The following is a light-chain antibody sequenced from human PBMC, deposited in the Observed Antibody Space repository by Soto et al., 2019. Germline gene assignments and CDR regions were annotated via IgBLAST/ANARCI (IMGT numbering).Light chain of an antibody. CDR2: KAS. Sequence: DIQMTQSPSTLSASVGDRVTFTCRASQNIVDWLAWYQQKPGKAPKLLIYKASNLESGVPSRFGGSGSGSEFTLTISNLQPDHFATYYCQQYKDNPWTFGQGTRVEIK. CDR1: QNIVDW. J-gene: IGKJ1*01. V-gene: IGKV1-5*03. CDR3: QQYKDNPWT.